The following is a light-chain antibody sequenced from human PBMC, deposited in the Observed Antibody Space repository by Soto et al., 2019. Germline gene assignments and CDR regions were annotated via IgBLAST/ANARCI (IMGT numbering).Light chain of an antibody. CDR2: EVT. Sequence: QSALTQPPSASGSPGQSVIISCTGTSSDVGGYNYVSWYQQYPGRAPKLMIYEVTKRPSGVPDRFSGSKSGNTASLTVSGLQAEDEADYYCSSYAASNNFYFVFGGGTKLTVL. CDR3: SSYAASNNFYFV. CDR1: SSDVGGYNY. J-gene: IGLJ3*02. V-gene: IGLV2-8*01.